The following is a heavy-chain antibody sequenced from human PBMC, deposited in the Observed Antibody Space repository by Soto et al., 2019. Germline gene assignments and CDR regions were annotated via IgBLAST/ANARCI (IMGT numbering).Heavy chain of an antibody. Sequence: QVQLQESGPGLVNPSETLSLTCTVSGASITSSYWSWIRQSPGKGLEWIGYVYYSGSTNYNPSLKSRVTISVDTSKNQFSLKLSSVTAADTAVYYCARGYYDSSGQSNTFDIWGQGTMVTVSS. J-gene: IGHJ3*02. CDR3: ARGYYDSSGQSNTFDI. D-gene: IGHD3-22*01. V-gene: IGHV4-59*01. CDR1: GASITSSY. CDR2: VYYSGST.